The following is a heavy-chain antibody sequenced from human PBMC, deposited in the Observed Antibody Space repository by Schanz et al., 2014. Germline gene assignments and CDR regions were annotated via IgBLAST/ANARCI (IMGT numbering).Heavy chain of an antibody. J-gene: IGHJ4*02. CDR3: ARGFQLAAFDY. V-gene: IGHV1-2*06. D-gene: IGHD1-1*01. Sequence: QVQLVQSGPAVKKPGASMKVSCLASGYSFTEYFLHWVRQAPGQGLEWMGRILPNSGVANYAQRFRGRVTMTRDTSISTAYMELRGLQSDDASVYYCARGFQLAAFDYWGQGTLVSVSS. CDR1: GYSFTEYF. CDR2: ILPNSGVA.